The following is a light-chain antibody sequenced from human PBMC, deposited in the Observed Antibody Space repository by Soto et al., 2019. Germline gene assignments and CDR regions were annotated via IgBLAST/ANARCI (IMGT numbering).Light chain of an antibody. CDR2: APS. CDR1: QSVSSN. J-gene: IGKJ1*01. V-gene: IGKV3-15*01. CDR3: QQYNSWPPWT. Sequence: EIVMTQSPATLSVSPGERATLSCRASQSVSSNLAWYQQKPGQTPRLPIHAPSTRATGLSARFSGSGSGTEFTLTINSLQSEDFAVYYCQQYNSWPPWTFGQGTKVEI.